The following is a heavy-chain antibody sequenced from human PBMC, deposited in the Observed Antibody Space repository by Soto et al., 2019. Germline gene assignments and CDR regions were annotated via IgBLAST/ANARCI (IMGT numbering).Heavy chain of an antibody. CDR2: IIPIFGTA. V-gene: IGHV1-69*12. Sequence: QVKRVQSGAEVKKPGSSVKVSCKASGGTFSSYATSWVRQALGQGLEWMGGIIPIFGTANYAQKFQGRVTITADESTSTAYMELSSLRSEDTAVYYCARGATRAVAGSVAYWGQGTLVTVSS. CDR3: ARGATRAVAGSVAY. D-gene: IGHD6-19*01. CDR1: GGTFSSYA. J-gene: IGHJ4*02.